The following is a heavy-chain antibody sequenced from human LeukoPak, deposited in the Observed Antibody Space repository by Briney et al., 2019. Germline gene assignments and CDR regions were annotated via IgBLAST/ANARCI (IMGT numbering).Heavy chain of an antibody. D-gene: IGHD2-15*01. CDR2: INPSGGCT. J-gene: IGHJ4*02. CDR1: GYTFTSYY. CDR3: ARRRKCSGGSCYPDY. Sequence: ASVKVSCKASGYTFTSYYMHWVRQAPGQGLEWMGIINPSGGCTSYAQKFQGRVTMTRDTSTSTVYMELSSLRSEDTAVYYCARRRKCSGGSCYPDYWGQGTLVTVSS. V-gene: IGHV1-46*01.